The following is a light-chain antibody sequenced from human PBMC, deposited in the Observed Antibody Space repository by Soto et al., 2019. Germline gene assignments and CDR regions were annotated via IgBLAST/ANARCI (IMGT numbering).Light chain of an antibody. CDR1: QSISSY. Sequence: DIQMNQSPSSLSASLGDRITITCPASQSISSYLNWYQQKPGKAPKLLIYDASSLESGVPSRFSGSGSGTEFTLTISSLQPDDFATYYCQQYNSYSTWTFGQGTKVDI. V-gene: IGKV1-5*01. CDR2: DAS. CDR3: QQYNSYSTWT. J-gene: IGKJ1*01.